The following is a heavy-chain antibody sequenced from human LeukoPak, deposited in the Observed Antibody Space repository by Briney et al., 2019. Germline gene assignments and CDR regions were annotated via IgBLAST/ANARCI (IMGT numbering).Heavy chain of an antibody. CDR2: ISAYNGNT. J-gene: IGHJ4*02. CDR3: ARVQHYYGSSGYSFDY. Sequence: ASVKVSCKASGYTFTSYGISWVRHAPGQGLEWMGWISAYNGNTNYAQKLQGRVTMTTDTSTSTAYMELRSLRSDDTAVYYCARVQHYYGSSGYSFDYWGQGTLVTVSS. V-gene: IGHV1-18*01. D-gene: IGHD3-22*01. CDR1: GYTFTSYG.